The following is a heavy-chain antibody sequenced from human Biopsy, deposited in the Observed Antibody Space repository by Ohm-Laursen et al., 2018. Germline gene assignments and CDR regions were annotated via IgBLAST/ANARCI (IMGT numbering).Heavy chain of an antibody. D-gene: IGHD3-22*01. CDR2: INAKTGDT. CDR1: EYTFTGYH. CDR3: TRGGYYYDSLAYYYWFDP. J-gene: IGHJ5*02. Sequence: ASVKVSCNASEYTFTGYHVHWVRQAPGQGLEWMGWINAKTGDTNYAQKFQGRVTMTRDTSISTAYVDLSSLRSDDTAVYYCTRGGYYYDSLAYYYWFDPWGQGTLVTVSS. V-gene: IGHV1-2*02.